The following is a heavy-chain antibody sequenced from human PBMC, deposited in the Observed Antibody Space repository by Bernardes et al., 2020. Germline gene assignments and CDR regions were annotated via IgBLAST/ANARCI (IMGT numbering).Heavy chain of an antibody. Sequence: GGSLRLSCAASGFTVSSNYMSWVRQAPGKGLEWVSVIYSGGSTYYADSVKGRFTISRDNSKNTLYLQMNSLRAEDTAVYYCARLLWFRESIGFDYWGQGTLVTVSS. CDR3: ARLLWFRESIGFDY. CDR2: IYSGGST. D-gene: IGHD3-10*01. V-gene: IGHV3-53*01. J-gene: IGHJ4*02. CDR1: GFTVSSNY.